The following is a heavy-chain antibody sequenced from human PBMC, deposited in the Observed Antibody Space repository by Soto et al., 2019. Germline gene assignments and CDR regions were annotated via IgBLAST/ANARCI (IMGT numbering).Heavy chain of an antibody. J-gene: IGHJ4*02. CDR3: TRANS. CDR1: GFIFSKDW. Sequence: EVQLVESGGGLVQQGGSLRLSCVASGFIFSKDWMSWVRQAPGKGLEWVANINQDGSVMYYVDSVKGRFTISRDNAKNSLYLQMDSLRVEDTAVYYCTRANSWGQGTLVTVSS. CDR2: INQDGSVM. V-gene: IGHV3-7*01.